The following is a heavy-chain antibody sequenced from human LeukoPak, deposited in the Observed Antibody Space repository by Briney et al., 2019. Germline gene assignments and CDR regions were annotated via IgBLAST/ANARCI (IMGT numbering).Heavy chain of an antibody. CDR1: GFTFSTFA. V-gene: IGHV3-66*01. CDR2: IYSGGST. CDR3: ARPLESDYSFHFRGDYYYMDV. D-gene: IGHD4-17*01. J-gene: IGHJ6*03. Sequence: GRSLRLSCAASGFTFSTFAMIWVRQAPGKGLEWVSVIYSGGSTYYADSVKGRFTISRDNSKNTLYLQMNSLRAEDTAVYYCARPLESDYSFHFRGDYYYMDVWGKGTTVTVSS.